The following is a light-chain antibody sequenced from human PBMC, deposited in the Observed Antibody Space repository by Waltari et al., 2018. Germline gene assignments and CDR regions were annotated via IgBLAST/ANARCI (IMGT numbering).Light chain of an antibody. Sequence: YVLTQPPSVSVDPGKTARLTCGGHNIGSKSIKWYQQKPGQAPVLVMFYDRDRHSEIPERFSGSNSGNTATLTISWVEAGDEADYHCQVWDDVTDSGVFGGGTKLTVL. CDR3: QVWDDVTDSGV. V-gene: IGLV3-21*04. J-gene: IGLJ3*02. CDR1: NIGSKS. CDR2: YDR.